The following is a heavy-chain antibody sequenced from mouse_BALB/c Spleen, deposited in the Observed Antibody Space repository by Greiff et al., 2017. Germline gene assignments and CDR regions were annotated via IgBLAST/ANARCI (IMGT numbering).Heavy chain of an antibody. J-gene: IGHJ4*01. CDR1: GYSFTGYN. Sequence: VQLKESGPELEKPGASVKISCKASGYSFTGYNMNWVKQSNGKSLEWIGNIDPYYGGTSYNQKFKGKATLTVDKSSSTAYMQLKSLTSEDSAVYYCARSGYYGSSSYYYAMDYWGQGTSVTVSS. V-gene: IGHV1-39*01. CDR3: ARSGYYGSSSYYYAMDY. D-gene: IGHD1-1*01. CDR2: IDPYYGGT.